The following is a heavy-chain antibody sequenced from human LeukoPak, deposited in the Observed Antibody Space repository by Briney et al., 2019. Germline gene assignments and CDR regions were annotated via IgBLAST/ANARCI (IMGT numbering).Heavy chain of an antibody. J-gene: IGHJ4*02. D-gene: IGHD6-19*01. CDR1: GFTFSSYW. Sequence: GGSLRLSCAASGFTFSSYWMSWVRQAPGKGLEWVANIKQDGSEKHYVDSVKGRFTISRDDGKNSLYLQMNSLRAEDTAVYYCATGTGSYGVPFDYWGRGTLVTVSS. V-gene: IGHV3-7*01. CDR3: ATGTGSYGVPFDY. CDR2: IKQDGSEK.